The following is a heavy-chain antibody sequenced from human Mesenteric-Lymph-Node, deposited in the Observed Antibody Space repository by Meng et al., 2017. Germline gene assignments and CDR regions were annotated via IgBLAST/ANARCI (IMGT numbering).Heavy chain of an antibody. J-gene: IGHJ4*02. CDR1: GGTFSSYA. Sequence: SVKVSCKASGGTFSSYAISWVRQAPGQGLEWMGGIIPIFGTANYAQKFQGRVTITADESTSTAYMELSSLRSEDTAVYYCARDYTYYDFWSGYTFDYWGQGTLVTVSS. V-gene: IGHV1-69*13. D-gene: IGHD3-3*01. CDR3: ARDYTYYDFWSGYTFDY. CDR2: IIPIFGTA.